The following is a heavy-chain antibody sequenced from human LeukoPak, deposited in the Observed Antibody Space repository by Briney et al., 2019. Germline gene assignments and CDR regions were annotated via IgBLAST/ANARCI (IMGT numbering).Heavy chain of an antibody. CDR2: IYHSGST. J-gene: IGHJ3*02. D-gene: IGHD1-26*01. CDR1: GYSISSGYY. CDR3: AGEFRGKDAFGI. Sequence: SETLSLTCTVSGYSISSGYYWGWIRQPPGKGLEWIGSIYHSGSTYYNPSLKSRVTISVDTSKNQFSLKLSSVTAADTAVYYCAGEFRGKDAFGIWGQGTMVTVSS. V-gene: IGHV4-38-2*02.